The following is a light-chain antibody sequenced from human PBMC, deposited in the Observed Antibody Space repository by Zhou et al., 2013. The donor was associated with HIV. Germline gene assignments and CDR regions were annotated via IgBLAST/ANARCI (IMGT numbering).Light chain of an antibody. CDR3: QQSGGSPPYT. V-gene: IGKV3-20*01. CDR2: GAS. Sequence: IVLTQSPDTLSLSPGERATLSCRASASIRSNYLAWYQHKPGQAPRLLVHGASNRATGIPDRFSGSGSGTDFTLTISKLEPEDFALYFCQQSGGSPPYTFGQGTKLEVK. CDR1: ASIRSNY. J-gene: IGKJ2*01.